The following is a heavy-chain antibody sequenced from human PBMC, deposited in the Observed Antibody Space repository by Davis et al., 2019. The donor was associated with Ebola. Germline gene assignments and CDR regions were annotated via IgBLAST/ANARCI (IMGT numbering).Heavy chain of an antibody. CDR1: GYSFTSYW. Sequence: GESLKISCKGSGYSFTSYWIGWVRQMPGKGPEWMGIIYPGDSDTRYSPSFQGQVTISADKSISTAYLQWSSLKASDTAIYYCVRPRYSTRWPDAFQTWGQGTMVTVSS. J-gene: IGHJ3*02. CDR2: IYPGDSDT. CDR3: VRPRYSTRWPDAFQT. D-gene: IGHD2-8*01. V-gene: IGHV5-51*01.